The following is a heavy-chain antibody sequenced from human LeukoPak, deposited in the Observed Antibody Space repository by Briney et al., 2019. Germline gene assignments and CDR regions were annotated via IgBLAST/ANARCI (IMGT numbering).Heavy chain of an antibody. D-gene: IGHD3-22*01. CDR1: GYTFTSYY. CDR2: INPSGGST. V-gene: IGHV1-46*01. J-gene: IGHJ4*02. CDR3: ARDYYYDSSGYYYYDY. Sequence: GASVKVSCKASGYTFTSYYMHWVRQAPGQGLEWMGIINPSGGSTSYAQKFQGRVTMTRDMSTSTAYMELSSLRSEDTAVYYCARDYYYDSSGYYYYDYWGQGTLVTVSS.